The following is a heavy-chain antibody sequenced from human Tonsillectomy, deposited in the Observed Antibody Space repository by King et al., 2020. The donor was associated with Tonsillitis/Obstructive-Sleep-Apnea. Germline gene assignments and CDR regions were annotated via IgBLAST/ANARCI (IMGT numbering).Heavy chain of an antibody. J-gene: IGHJ3*02. D-gene: IGHD2-15*01. V-gene: IGHV7-4-1*02. CDR1: GYTFTIYA. CDR2: ISPNTGNP. Sequence: QLVQSRSELKNPGASVKVYCKASGYTFTIYAMNWVRQAPGQGLDWRGWISPNTGNPRYAQDFPGRFVFSLDPSVSTAYLQISSLKAEDTAVYYCARRYCSGGRCYYDAFDIWGQGTMVTVSS. CDR3: ARRYCSGGRCYYDAFDI.